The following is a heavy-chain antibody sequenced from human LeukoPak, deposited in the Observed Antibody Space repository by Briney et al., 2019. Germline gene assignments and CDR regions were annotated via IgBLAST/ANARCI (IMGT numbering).Heavy chain of an antibody. V-gene: IGHV3-30*18. CDR1: GFTFSNYG. Sequence: GGSLRLSCAASGFTFSNYGIHWVRQAPGKGLERVAVISYDGNNKYYADSVKGRFTISRDNSKNTLFLQMNSLRAEDTAVYYCAKGVDYCSGGSCPADYWGPGTLVTVSS. D-gene: IGHD2-15*01. CDR3: AKGVDYCSGGSCPADY. J-gene: IGHJ4*02. CDR2: ISYDGNNK.